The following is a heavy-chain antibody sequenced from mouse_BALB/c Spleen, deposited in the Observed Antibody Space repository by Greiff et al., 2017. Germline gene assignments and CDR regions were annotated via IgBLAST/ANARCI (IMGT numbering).Heavy chain of an antibody. CDR3: GRDYYAMDY. V-gene: IGHV2-9-2*01. CDR2: IWTGGGT. Sequence: VQVVESGPGLVAPSPSLSITCTVSGFSLTSYDISWIRQPPGTGLEWLGVIWTGGGTNYNSAFMSRLSISKDNSKSQVFLKMNSLQTDDTAIYYCGRDYYAMDYWGEGTSVTVSS. J-gene: IGHJ4*01. CDR1: GFSLTSYD.